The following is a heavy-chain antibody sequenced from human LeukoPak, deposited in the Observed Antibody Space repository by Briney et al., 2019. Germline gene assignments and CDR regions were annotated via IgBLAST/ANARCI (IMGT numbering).Heavy chain of an antibody. V-gene: IGHV4-4*07. CDR1: GGSIGNYF. D-gene: IGHD6-13*01. Sequence: PSETLSLTCTVSGGSIGNYFWSWIRQPAGKGLEWIGRIYTSGNTNYSPSLKSRVTMSVDKSKNRISLKLSSVAAADTAVYYCASGSSSWTTFDYWGQGTLVTVSS. J-gene: IGHJ4*02. CDR2: IYTSGNT. CDR3: ASGSSSWTTFDY.